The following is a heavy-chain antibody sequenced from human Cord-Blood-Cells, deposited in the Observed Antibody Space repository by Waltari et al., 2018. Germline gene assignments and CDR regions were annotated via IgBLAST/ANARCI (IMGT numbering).Heavy chain of an antibody. CDR2: ISAYNGNT. D-gene: IGHD2-15*01. CDR1: GYTFTTYG. CDR3: ARDLGGCSGGSCYSENWFDP. Sequence: QVQLVQSGAEVKKPGASVKVSRKASGYTFTTYGLRWVGQAPGQGLEWMGWISAYNGNTNYAQKLQGRVTMTTDTSTSTAYMELRSLRSDDTAVYYCARDLGGCSGGSCYSENWFDPWGQGTLVTVSS. J-gene: IGHJ5*02. V-gene: IGHV1-18*01.